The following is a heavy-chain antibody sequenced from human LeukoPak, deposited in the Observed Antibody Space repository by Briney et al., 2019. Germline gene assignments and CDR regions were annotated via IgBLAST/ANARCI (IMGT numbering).Heavy chain of an antibody. CDR3: ARDRRAVSYYFDY. J-gene: IGHJ4*02. Sequence: IGYIYYSGSTYYNPSLKSRVTISVDTSKNQFSLKLSSVTAADTAVYYCARDRRAVSYYFDYWGQGTLVTVSS. V-gene: IGHV4-31*02. D-gene: IGHD4-11*01. CDR2: IYYSGST.